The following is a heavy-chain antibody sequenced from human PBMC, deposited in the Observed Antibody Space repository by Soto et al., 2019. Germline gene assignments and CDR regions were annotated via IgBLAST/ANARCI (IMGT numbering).Heavy chain of an antibody. CDR3: ARDKGFAGDFDY. D-gene: IGHD3-10*01. CDR1: DGAIRSYF. V-gene: IGHV4-59*01. Sequence: SETLSLTCTVSDGAIRSYFWRWIRQPPGKGLEWIGYVHDSGSTIYSPLLKSRVTISVDTSKNQFYLNLSSVTAADTAVYYCARDKGFAGDFDYWGQGSLVTVSS. CDR2: VHDSGST. J-gene: IGHJ4*02.